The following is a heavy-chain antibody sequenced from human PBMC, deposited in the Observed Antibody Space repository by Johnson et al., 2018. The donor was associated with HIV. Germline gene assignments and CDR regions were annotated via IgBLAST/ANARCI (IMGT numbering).Heavy chain of an antibody. V-gene: IGHV3-20*04. Sequence: EVQVVESGGGVIRPGGSLRLSCAASGFTFDDYGMSWVRQAPGKGLEWVSGINWNGGSTGYADSVKGRVTISRDNAKNSLYLQMNSLRAEDTALYYCARGRGITIFGVVIADAFDIWGQGTMVTVSS. CDR3: ARGRGITIFGVVIADAFDI. CDR2: INWNGGST. J-gene: IGHJ3*02. CDR1: GFTFDDYG. D-gene: IGHD3-3*01.